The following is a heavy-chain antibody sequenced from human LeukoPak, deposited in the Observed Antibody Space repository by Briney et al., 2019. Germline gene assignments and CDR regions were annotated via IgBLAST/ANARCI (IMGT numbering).Heavy chain of an antibody. CDR2: INPNSGGT. D-gene: IGHD3-16*01. V-gene: IGHV1-2*02. Sequence: ASVKVSCKASGYTFTSYGISWVRQAPGQGLEWMGWINPNSGGTNYAQKFQGRVTMTRDTSISTAYMELSRLRSDDTAVYYCARGLDYAPFDYWGQGTLVTVSS. CDR3: ARGLDYAPFDY. CDR1: GYTFTSYG. J-gene: IGHJ4*02.